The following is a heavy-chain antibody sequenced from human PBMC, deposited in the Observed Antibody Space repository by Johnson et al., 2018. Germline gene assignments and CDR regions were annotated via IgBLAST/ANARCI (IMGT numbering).Heavy chain of an antibody. J-gene: IGHJ3*01. CDR3: TTASMPTFGPL. CDR1: GFTFSNAW. CDR2: IKTKTDGGTT. V-gene: IGHV3-15*01. Sequence: EVQLVESGGGLVKPGGSXRLSCAASGFTFSNAWMNWVRQAPGKGLEWVGIIKTKTDGGTTEYVAHVKGRFSISRDDSKNTGSLQMKSLKTEDTAVYYCTTASMPTFGPLWGQGTMGTVS. D-gene: IGHD3-16*01.